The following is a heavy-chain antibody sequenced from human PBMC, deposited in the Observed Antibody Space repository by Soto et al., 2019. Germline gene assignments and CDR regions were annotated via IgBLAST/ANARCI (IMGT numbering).Heavy chain of an antibody. Sequence: QLQLQESGPGLVRPSETLSLTCTVSGGSISSHTYYWGWIRQPPGKGLEWIGSIYYNGFTYYNPALKSRVTMSVDTSKNQFSLRLSSMTASDTALYYCARKGDFWSGPGEFDPWGQGNLVTVS. V-gene: IGHV4-39*01. D-gene: IGHD3-3*01. CDR1: GGSISSHTYY. J-gene: IGHJ5*02. CDR2: IYYNGFT. CDR3: ARKGDFWSGPGEFDP.